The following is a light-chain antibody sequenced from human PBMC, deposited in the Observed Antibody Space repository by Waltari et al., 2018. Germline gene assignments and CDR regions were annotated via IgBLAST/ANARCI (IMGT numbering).Light chain of an antibody. Sequence: IVLTQSPGTLSLSPGERATLSCRASQSVNTYLAWYQQNPGQAPRLLIYGAYTRAAGIPDRFSGSGSGTDFSLTISRLEAEDFAVYYCQHHVRLPATFGQGTKVEIK. CDR3: QHHVRLPAT. J-gene: IGKJ1*01. CDR1: QSVNTY. CDR2: GAY. V-gene: IGKV3-20*01.